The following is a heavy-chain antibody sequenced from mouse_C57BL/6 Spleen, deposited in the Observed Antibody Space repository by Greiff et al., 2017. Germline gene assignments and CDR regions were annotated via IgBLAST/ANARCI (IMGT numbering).Heavy chain of an antibody. CDR1: GYTFTSYW. J-gene: IGHJ4*01. V-gene: IGHV1-72*01. CDR3: ARGRVYYDYDEGAMDY. Sequence: QVQLKQPGAELVKPGASVKLSCKASGYTFTSYWMHWVKQRPGRGLEWIGRIDPNSGGTKYNEKFKSKATLTVDKPSSTAYMQLSSLTSEDSAVYYCARGRVYYDYDEGAMDYWGQGTSVTVSS. D-gene: IGHD2-4*01. CDR2: IDPNSGGT.